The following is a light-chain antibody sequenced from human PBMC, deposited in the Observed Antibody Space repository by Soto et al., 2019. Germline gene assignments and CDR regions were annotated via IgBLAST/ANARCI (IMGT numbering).Light chain of an antibody. V-gene: IGLV2-14*01. CDR1: GSDVGAYNY. J-gene: IGLJ2*01. CDR3: SSYTTSTTQV. Sequence: QSALTQPASVSGSPGQSITISCTVTGSDVGAYNYVSWYQHRPGKAPQLMISEVTKRPSGVSDRFSGSKSGNTASLTISGLQAEDEADYYCSSYTTSTTQVFGGGTKLTVL. CDR2: EVT.